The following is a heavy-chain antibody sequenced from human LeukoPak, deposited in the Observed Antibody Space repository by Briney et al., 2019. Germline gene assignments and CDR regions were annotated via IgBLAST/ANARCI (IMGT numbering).Heavy chain of an antibody. CDR1: GYMFSGSY. CDR3: ATGAITTGY. CDR2: VDPGDGKT. D-gene: IGHD4-11*01. V-gene: IGHV1-69-2*01. J-gene: IGHJ4*02. Sequence: ASVKISCKVSGYMFSGSYMHWVQQVPGKGLEWMGRVDPGDGKTIYAKKFQGRVTMTADTSIDTAYMDLSSLKSEDTAVYYCATGAITTGYWGQGTLVTVSS.